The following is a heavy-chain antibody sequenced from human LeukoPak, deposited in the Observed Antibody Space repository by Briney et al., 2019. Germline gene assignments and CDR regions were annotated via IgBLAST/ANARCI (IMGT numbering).Heavy chain of an antibody. J-gene: IGHJ6*03. D-gene: IGHD6-13*01. CDR2: INHSGST. CDR3: ARRGISSPRGYYYYYMDV. Sequence: SETLSLNCAVYGGSFSGYYWSWLRQPPGKGLVWIGEINHSGSTNYNPSLKSRVTISVDTSKNQFSLKLSSVTAADTAVYYCARRGISSPRGYYYYYMDVWGKGTTVTVSS. CDR1: GGSFSGYY. V-gene: IGHV4-34*01.